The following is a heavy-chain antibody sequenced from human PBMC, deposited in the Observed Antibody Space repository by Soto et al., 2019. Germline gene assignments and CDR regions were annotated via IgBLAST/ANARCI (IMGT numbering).Heavy chain of an antibody. CDR2: INHSGST. CDR1: GGSFSGYY. D-gene: IGHD2-8*01. CDR3: ARSLDRMRRRYFDL. J-gene: IGHJ2*01. Sequence: QVQLQQWGAGLLKPSETLSLTCAVYGGSFSGYYWSWIRQPPGKGLEWIGEINHSGSTNYNPSLKSRVTISVDTSKNQFSLKLSSVTAADTAVYYCARSLDRMRRRYFDLWGRGTLVTVSS. V-gene: IGHV4-34*01.